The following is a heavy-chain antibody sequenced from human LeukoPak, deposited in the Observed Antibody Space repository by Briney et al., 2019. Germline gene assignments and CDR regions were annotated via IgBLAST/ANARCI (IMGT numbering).Heavy chain of an antibody. J-gene: IGHJ4*02. CDR2: IIPIFGTA. CDR1: GGTFSSYA. CDR3: ARAPNPRYGSSSSNPSGFDY. V-gene: IGHV1-69*13. Sequence: GASVKVSCKASGGTFSSYAISWVRQAPGQGLEWMGGIIPIFGTANYAQKFQGRVTITADESTSTAYMELSSLRSEDTAVYYCARAPNPRYGSSSSNPSGFDYWGQGTLVTVSS. D-gene: IGHD6-6*01.